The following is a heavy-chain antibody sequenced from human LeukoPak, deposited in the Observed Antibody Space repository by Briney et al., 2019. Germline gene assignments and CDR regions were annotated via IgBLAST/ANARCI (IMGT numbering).Heavy chain of an antibody. J-gene: IGHJ3*02. Sequence: SETLSLTCTVSGGSISSYCWSWIRQPAGKGLEWIGRIYISGTTDYNPSLKSRVTMSVDTSKNQFSLKLTSVTAADTAVYYCARVGGYPLGAFDIWGQGTMVTVSS. D-gene: IGHD3-22*01. CDR2: IYISGTT. CDR1: GGSISSYC. CDR3: ARVGGYPLGAFDI. V-gene: IGHV4-4*07.